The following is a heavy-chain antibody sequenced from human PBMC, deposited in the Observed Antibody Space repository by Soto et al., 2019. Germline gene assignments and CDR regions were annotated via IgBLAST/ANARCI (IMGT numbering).Heavy chain of an antibody. CDR3: ARRQSSSWYGL. CDR1: GGSISSYY. J-gene: IGHJ4*02. D-gene: IGHD6-13*01. CDR2: IYYSGST. V-gene: IGHV4-59*04. Sequence: PSETLSLTCTVSGGSISSYYWSWIRQPPGKGLEWIGYIYYSGSTYYNPSLKSRVTISVDTSKNQFSLKLSSVTAADTAVYYCARRQSSSWYGLWGQGTLVTVSS.